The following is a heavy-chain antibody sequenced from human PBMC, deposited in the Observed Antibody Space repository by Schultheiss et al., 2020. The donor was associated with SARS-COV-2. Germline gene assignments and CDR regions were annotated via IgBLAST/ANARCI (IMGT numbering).Heavy chain of an antibody. CDR2: ISAYNGNT. Sequence: ASVKVSCKASGYTFTSYGISWVRQAPGQGLEWMGWISAYNGNTNYAQKLQGRVTMTRNTSISTAYMELSSLRTEDTAVYYCARDLYYYGSGSYYLKPWGFDYWGQGTLVTVSS. CDR1: GYTFTSYG. J-gene: IGHJ4*02. CDR3: ARDLYYYGSGSYYLKPWGFDY. D-gene: IGHD3-10*01. V-gene: IGHV1-18*01.